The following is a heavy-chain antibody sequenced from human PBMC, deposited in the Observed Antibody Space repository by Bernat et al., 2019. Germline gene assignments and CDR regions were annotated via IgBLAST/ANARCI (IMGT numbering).Heavy chain of an antibody. J-gene: IGHJ4*02. Sequence: EVQLVESGGGLVQPGGSLRLSCVASGFTFSNYWMHWVRQVPAKGLVWVSRINGDGTATSYAESVKGRFAITRDNAKNTLYLQMDGLRGEDTAVDYCVRGGVDYWGQGTLVTVSS. CDR3: VRGGVDY. CDR2: INGDGTAT. V-gene: IGHV3-74*01. CDR1: GFTFSNYW. D-gene: IGHD3-16*01.